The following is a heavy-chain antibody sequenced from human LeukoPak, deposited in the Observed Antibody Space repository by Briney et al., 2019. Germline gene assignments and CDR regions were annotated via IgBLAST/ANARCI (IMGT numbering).Heavy chain of an antibody. CDR3: ARGEVVPAAIQLGLDL. Sequence: SETLSLTCTVSGYSISSGYYWGWIRQPPGKGLEWIGSIYHSGSTYYNPSLKSRVTISVDTSKNQFSLKLSSVTAADTAVYYCARGEVVPAAIQLGLDLWGRGTLVTVSS. CDR2: IYHSGST. J-gene: IGHJ2*01. V-gene: IGHV4-38-2*02. CDR1: GYSISSGYY. D-gene: IGHD2-2*02.